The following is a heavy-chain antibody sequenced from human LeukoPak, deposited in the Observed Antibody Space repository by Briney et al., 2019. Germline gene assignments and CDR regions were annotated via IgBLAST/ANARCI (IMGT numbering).Heavy chain of an antibody. V-gene: IGHV4-34*01. CDR2: INHSGST. Sequence: PSETLSLTCAVYGGSFSGYYWSWIRQPPGKGLEWIGEINHSGSTNYNPSLKSRVTTSVDTSKNQFSLKLSSVTAADTAVYYCARSGYYDFWSGYNPGYYFDYWGQGTLVTVSS. J-gene: IGHJ4*02. CDR1: GGSFSGYY. D-gene: IGHD3-3*01. CDR3: ARSGYYDFWSGYNPGYYFDY.